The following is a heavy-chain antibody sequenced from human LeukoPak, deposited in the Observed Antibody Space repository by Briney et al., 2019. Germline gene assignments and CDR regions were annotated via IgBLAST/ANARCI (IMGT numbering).Heavy chain of an antibody. CDR3: AKLCGSGSYCNFDY. D-gene: IGHD3-10*01. CDR2: INSDGINT. V-gene: IGHV3-74*01. CDR1: GFTFSNYW. Sequence: GGSLRLSCAASGFTFSNYWMHWVRQAPGKGLVWVSRINSDGINTSYADSVKGRFTTSRDNAKNTLNLQMNSLRAEDTAVYYCAKLCGSGSYCNFDYWGQGTLVTVSS. J-gene: IGHJ4*02.